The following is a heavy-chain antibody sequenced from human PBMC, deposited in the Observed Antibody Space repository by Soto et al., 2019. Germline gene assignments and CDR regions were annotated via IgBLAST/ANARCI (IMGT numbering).Heavy chain of an antibody. CDR1: GGSISSYY. CDR3: ARGAPAAMMADY. V-gene: IGHV4-59*01. J-gene: IGHJ4*02. Sequence: QVQLQESGPGLVKPSETLSLTCTVSGGSISSYYWSWIRQPPGKGLEWIGYIYYSGSTNYNPSLKSRVTISVDTSKNQFSLKLSSVTAADTAVYYCARGAPAAMMADYWGQGTLVTVSS. CDR2: IYYSGST. D-gene: IGHD2-2*01.